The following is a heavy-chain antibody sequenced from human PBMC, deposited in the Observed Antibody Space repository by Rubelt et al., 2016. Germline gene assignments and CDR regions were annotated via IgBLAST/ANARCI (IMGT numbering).Heavy chain of an antibody. J-gene: IGHJ4*02. V-gene: IGHV4-59*01. CDR2: IDYRGTT. CDR3: ARQTPYVVARHYDC. CDR1: GGSIRSYD. Sequence: QVQLEESGPGLVKPSETLSLTCTVSGGSIRSYDWSWIRHPPGKGLEWIGYIDYRGTTNYNPSLRSRVTISVDMSKNQFSLMLTCLTAEDTAVYYCARQTPYVVARHYDCRGQGAMVTV. D-gene: IGHD2-2*01.